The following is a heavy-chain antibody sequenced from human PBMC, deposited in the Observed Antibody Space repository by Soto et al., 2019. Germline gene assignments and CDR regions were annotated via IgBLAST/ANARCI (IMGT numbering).Heavy chain of an antibody. CDR3: ATWHEQEHAYDV. CDR2: LYDVDGS. CDR1: GLTVSGKKY. Sequence: LRLSCAASGLTVSGKKYVAWVRQAPGKGLEWVSALYDVDGSFYSDSVKGRFTTSSDSSKTTVYLQMNDLRPADTAVYYCATWHEQEHAYDVWGQGTTVTVSS. J-gene: IGHJ3*01. D-gene: IGHD1-1*01. V-gene: IGHV3-53*01.